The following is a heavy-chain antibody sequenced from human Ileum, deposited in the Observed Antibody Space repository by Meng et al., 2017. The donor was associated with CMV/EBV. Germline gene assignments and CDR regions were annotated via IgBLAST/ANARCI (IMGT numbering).Heavy chain of an antibody. D-gene: IGHD3-9*01. CDR3: APTAFSNIMTGAFDI. CDR1: GFNFNAYG. CDR2: IRHDGSNK. J-gene: IGHJ3*02. V-gene: IGHV3-30*02. Sequence: SGFNFNAYGMHWVRQAPGKGLEWVAFIRHDGSNKWYIGSVKGRFTISRDNSKNTLHLQMNSLRPEDTAVYYCAPTAFSNIMTGAFDIWGQGTMVTVSS.